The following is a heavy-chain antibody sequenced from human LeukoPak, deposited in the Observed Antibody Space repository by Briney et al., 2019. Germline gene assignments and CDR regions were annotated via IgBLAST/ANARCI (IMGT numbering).Heavy chain of an antibody. V-gene: IGHV3-15*01. CDR1: GFSFRDAW. CDR3: TTLTMIIGPHSDH. D-gene: IGHD3-22*01. Sequence: TGGSLRLSCVASGFSFRDAWMNWVRQAPGKGLEWVGRVKRSYDGLTTDYAAPVKGRFSISRDDSQSTLYLQMNSLKTEDTGLYYCTTLTMIIGPHSDHWGQGVQVTVSS. J-gene: IGHJ4*02. CDR2: VKRSYDGLTT.